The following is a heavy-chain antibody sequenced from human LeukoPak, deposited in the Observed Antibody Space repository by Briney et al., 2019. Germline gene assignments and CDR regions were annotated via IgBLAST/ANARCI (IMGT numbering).Heavy chain of an antibody. V-gene: IGHV3-15*01. CDR1: GFTFSSYA. CDR3: TSHAAFDP. CDR2: IKSKNVGGTT. Sequence: GGSLRLSCAASGFTFSSYAMNWVRQAPGKGLEWVGRIKSKNVGGTTDYAAPVKGRFTISRDDSKNTVYLQMNSLKIEDTAVYYCTSHAAFDPWGQGTLVTVSS. J-gene: IGHJ5*02.